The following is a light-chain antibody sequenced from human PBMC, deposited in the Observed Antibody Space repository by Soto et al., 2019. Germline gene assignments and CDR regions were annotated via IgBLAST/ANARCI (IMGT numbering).Light chain of an antibody. J-gene: IGKJ3*01. V-gene: IGKV3D-15*01. CDR2: TAS. CDR3: QQFNTWLFT. Sequence: EIVLTQSPATLSVSPGERAILSCRASQGVNIDLVWYQQKPGQAPRLLMFTASARATGIPARFTGGGSETDFTLTISSPQPEDSAVYYCQQFNTWLFTFGPGTKVEIK. CDR1: QGVNID.